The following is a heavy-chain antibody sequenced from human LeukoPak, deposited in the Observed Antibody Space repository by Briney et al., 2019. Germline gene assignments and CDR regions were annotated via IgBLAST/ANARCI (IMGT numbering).Heavy chain of an antibody. CDR3: ARERIAVAGTGWFDL. CDR2: IIPIFGTA. V-gene: IGHV1-69*13. Sequence: GASVKVSCKASGGTFSSYAISWVRQAPGQGLEWMGGIIPIFGTANYAQKFQGRVTITADESTSTAYMELSSLRSEDTAVYYCARERIAVAGTGWFDLWGQGTLVTVSS. J-gene: IGHJ5*02. CDR1: GGTFSSYA. D-gene: IGHD6-19*01.